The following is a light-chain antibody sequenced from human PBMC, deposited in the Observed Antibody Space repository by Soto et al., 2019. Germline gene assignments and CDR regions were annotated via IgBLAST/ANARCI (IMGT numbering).Light chain of an antibody. J-gene: IGKJ1*01. CDR3: QQRSNWPPWT. CDR1: QVFSDY. CDR2: SAS. Sequence: SVLPQSRATLCWSPGEKATLSCIASQVFSDYVAFYQQKPFKTLKLLIYSASNRATYIPARFSGSGSGTDFTLTISSLEPEDFALHYCQQRSNWPPWTFGQGTKVDIK. V-gene: IGKV3-11*01.